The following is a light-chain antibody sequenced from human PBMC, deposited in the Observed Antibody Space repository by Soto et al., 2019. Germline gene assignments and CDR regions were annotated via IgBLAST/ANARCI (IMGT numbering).Light chain of an antibody. V-gene: IGLV2-8*01. CDR1: SSDVGGYNS. CDR2: EVT. CDR3: SSHAGIINVV. Sequence: QSALTQPPSASGSPGQSVTISCTGTSSDVGGYNSVSWYQQHSGKAPKLIIYEVTKRPSGVPDRFSGSKSGNTASLTVSGLQAEDEADYYCSSHAGIINVVFGGGTKLTVL. J-gene: IGLJ3*02.